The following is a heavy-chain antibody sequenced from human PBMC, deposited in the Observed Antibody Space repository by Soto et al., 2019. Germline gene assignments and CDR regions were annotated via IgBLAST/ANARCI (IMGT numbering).Heavy chain of an antibody. CDR2: ISGSGGST. J-gene: IGHJ4*02. V-gene: IGHV3-23*01. CDR1: EFPLWNYD. D-gene: IGHD6-13*01. Sequence: GGSLRLSCAASEFPLWNYDMSWVRQAPGKGLEWVSAISGSGGSTFYADSVKGRLTISRDNFKNTLYLQMSSLSAEDTAVYYCARRLAAAGFDIWGQGSLVTVSS. CDR3: ARRLAAAGFDI.